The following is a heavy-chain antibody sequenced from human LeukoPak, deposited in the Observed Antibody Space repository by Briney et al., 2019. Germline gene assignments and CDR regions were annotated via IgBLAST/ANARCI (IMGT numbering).Heavy chain of an antibody. Sequence: GGALRLSCVASGFSFSTYWMTWVRQAPGKGLEWVANIKQDGSEKYYVDSVKGRFTISRDNAENSLYLQMNSLRAEDTAGYYCATLKYYFDYWGEGTLVTVSS. CDR1: GFSFSTYW. CDR2: IKQDGSEK. V-gene: IGHV3-7*05. J-gene: IGHJ4*02. CDR3: ATLKYYFDY.